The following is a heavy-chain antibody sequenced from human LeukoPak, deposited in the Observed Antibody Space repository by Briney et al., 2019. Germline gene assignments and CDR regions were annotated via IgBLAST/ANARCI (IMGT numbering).Heavy chain of an antibody. V-gene: IGHV3-23*01. Sequence: PGGSLRLSRAASGFTFSSYAMSWVRQAPGKGLEWVSAISGSGGSTYYADSAKGRFTISRDNSKNTLYLQMNILRAEDTAVYYCAKRVAAPGPTFDYWGQGTLVAVSS. J-gene: IGHJ4*02. CDR3: AKRVAAPGPTFDY. CDR2: ISGSGGST. D-gene: IGHD6-13*01. CDR1: GFTFSSYA.